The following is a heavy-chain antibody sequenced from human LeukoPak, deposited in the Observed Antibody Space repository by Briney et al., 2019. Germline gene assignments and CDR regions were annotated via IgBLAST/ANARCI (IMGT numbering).Heavy chain of an antibody. J-gene: IGHJ5*02. CDR3: AREFNSRGWFDP. D-gene: IGHD2/OR15-2a*01. V-gene: IGHV3-11*04. CDR2: ISSSGSTI. CDR1: GLTVRDDY. Sequence: PGGSLRLSCAASGLTVRDDYMTWVRQAPGKGLEWVSYISSSGSTIYYADSVKGRFTISRGNAKNSLYLQMNSLRAEDTAVYYCAREFNSRGWFDPWGQGTLVTVSS.